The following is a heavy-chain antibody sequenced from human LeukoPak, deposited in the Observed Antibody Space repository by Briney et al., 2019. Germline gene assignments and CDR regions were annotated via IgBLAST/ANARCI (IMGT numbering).Heavy chain of an antibody. Sequence: PSETLSLTCSVSGGSIRGFYWSWIRQPPGKGLEWIGYIYYSGSTNYNPSLRSRVTISVDTSKNQFSLKLNSVTAADTAVYYCARGNLMGNWFDPWGQGTLVTVSS. J-gene: IGHJ5*02. V-gene: IGHV4-59*12. CDR2: IYYSGST. CDR3: ARGNLMGNWFDP. CDR1: GGSIRGFY. D-gene: IGHD3-16*01.